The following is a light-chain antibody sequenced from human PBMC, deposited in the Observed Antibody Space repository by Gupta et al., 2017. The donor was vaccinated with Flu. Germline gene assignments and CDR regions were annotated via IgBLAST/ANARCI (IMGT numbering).Light chain of an antibody. CDR3: MIWPSKVGV. J-gene: IGLJ1*01. CDR1: SDINVGNYN. Sequence: QPVLTQPPSSSASPGASARLTCTLPSDINVGNYNIYWYQQRPGSPPRYLLYYYSDSDKGQGSGVPSRFSGSKDASANTGILFISGLQSDEEADYYCMIWPSKVGVFGTGTKVTVL. CDR2: YYSDSDK. V-gene: IGLV5-37*01.